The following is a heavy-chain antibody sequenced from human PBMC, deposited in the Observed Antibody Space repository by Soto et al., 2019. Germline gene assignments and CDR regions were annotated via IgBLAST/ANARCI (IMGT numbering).Heavy chain of an antibody. J-gene: IGHJ5*02. CDR2: INHTGGT. CDR1: GGSFNGYY. V-gene: IGHV4-34*02. CDR3: ATRITVFGLLIPPFDP. Sequence: QVHLQQWGAGLLKPSETLSLTCAVYGGSFNGYYWNWIRQPPGKGLEWIGEINHTGGTHYNPSLKSRVTMSVDTSKNQFSLRLSSVTAADTAIYYCATRITVFGLLIPPFDPWGQGTQVTVSS. D-gene: IGHD3-3*01.